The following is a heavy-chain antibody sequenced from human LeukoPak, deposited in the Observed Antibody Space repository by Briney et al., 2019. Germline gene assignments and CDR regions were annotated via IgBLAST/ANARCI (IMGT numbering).Heavy chain of an antibody. Sequence: GGSLRLSCGASGITFSTSGMHWVRQAPGKGLEWLTFIQYDESTKYYADSVKGRFTISRDNSKNTLYLQMNSLRAEDTAVYHCAREGGTVVTGTLDHWGQGTPVTVSS. CDR1: GITFSTSG. V-gene: IGHV3-30*02. CDR3: AREGGTVVTGTLDH. J-gene: IGHJ4*02. CDR2: IQYDESTK. D-gene: IGHD6-19*01.